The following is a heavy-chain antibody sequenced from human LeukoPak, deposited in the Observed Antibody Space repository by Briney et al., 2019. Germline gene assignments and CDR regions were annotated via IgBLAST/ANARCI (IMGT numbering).Heavy chain of an antibody. J-gene: IGHJ5*02. Sequence: GGSLRLSCAASGFTFSSYSMNWVRQAPGKGLEWVSSISSSSSYIYYADSVKGRFTISRDNAKNSLYLQMNSLRAEDTAVYYCARDSGEYGSGSYYNPNWFDLWGQGTLVTVSS. CDR3: ARDSGEYGSGSYYNPNWFDL. CDR1: GFTFSSYS. CDR2: ISSSSSYI. D-gene: IGHD3-10*01. V-gene: IGHV3-21*01.